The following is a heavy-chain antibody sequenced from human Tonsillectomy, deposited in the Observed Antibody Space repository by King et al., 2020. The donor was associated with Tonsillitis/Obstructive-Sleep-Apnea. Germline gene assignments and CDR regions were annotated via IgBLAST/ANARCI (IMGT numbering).Heavy chain of an antibody. Sequence: TLKESGPTLVKPTQTLTLTCTFSGFSLSTSGVGVGWIRHPPGKALEWIALIYWDDDNSYSPSLKIRLTITNDTSQNQVVLTMCNMDLVDTATDYCAHRPSVTGANWFDPWGQGTLVTVSS. CDR3: AHRPSVTGANWFDP. V-gene: IGHV2-5*02. CDR2: IYWDDDN. CDR1: GFSLSTSGVG. D-gene: IGHD4-11*01. J-gene: IGHJ5*02.